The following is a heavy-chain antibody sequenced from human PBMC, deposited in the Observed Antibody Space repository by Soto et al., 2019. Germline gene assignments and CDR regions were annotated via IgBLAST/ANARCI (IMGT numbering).Heavy chain of an antibody. CDR1: GGSISSSSYY. J-gene: IGHJ4*02. V-gene: IGHV4-39*01. Sequence: PSETLSLTCTVSGGSISSSSYYWGWIRQPPGKGLEWIGSIYYSGSTYYNPSLKSRVTISVDTSKNQFSLKLSSVTAADTAVYYCAGHGGDSGYETYDCWGQGTLVTVSS. D-gene: IGHD5-12*01. CDR3: AGHGGDSGYETYDC. CDR2: IYYSGST.